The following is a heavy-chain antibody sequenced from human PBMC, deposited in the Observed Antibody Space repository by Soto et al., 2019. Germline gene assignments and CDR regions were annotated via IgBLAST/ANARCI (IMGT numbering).Heavy chain of an antibody. V-gene: IGHV1-2*04. CDR2: INPDNGGT. J-gene: IGHJ4*02. D-gene: IGHD6-6*01. CDR3: AREKIGSSSTFDY. CDR1: GYTFTAYY. Sequence: ASVKVSCKASGYTFTAYYVHWVRQAPGQGLEWMGWINPDNGGTSYVQKFQDWVTMTRDTSISTVYMELSRLRSDDTAVYFCAREKIGSSSTFDYWGQGTLVTVSS.